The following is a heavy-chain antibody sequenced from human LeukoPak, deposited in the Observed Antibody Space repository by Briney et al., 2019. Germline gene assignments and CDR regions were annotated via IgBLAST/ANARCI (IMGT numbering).Heavy chain of an antibody. CDR3: ARGVYQFDY. D-gene: IGHD3-16*02. Sequence: GGSLRLSCAASGFTFSSYWMTWVRQAPGKGMEWVAYMKQDGSEIYYVDSVKGRFTISRDNANNSLYLQMNSLRAEDTALYYCARGVYQFDYWGQGTLVTVSS. J-gene: IGHJ4*02. CDR2: MKQDGSEI. V-gene: IGHV3-7*01. CDR1: GFTFSSYW.